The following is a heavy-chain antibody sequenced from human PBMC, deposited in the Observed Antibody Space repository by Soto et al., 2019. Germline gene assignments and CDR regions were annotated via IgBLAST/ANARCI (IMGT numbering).Heavy chain of an antibody. CDR1: GFTFSSYA. V-gene: IGHV3-23*01. D-gene: IGHD3-22*01. CDR2: ISGSGGST. J-gene: IGHJ3*02. CDR3: ARAGIVVVWREAFDI. Sequence: GGSLRLSCAASGFTFSSYAMSWVRQAPGKGLEWVSAISGSGGSTYYADSVKGRFTISRDNSKNTLYLQMNSLRAEDTAVYYCARAGIVVVWREAFDIWGQGTMVTVSS.